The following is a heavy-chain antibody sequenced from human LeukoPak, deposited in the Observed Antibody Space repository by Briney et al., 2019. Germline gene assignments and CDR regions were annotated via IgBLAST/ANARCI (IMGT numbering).Heavy chain of an antibody. V-gene: IGHV3-30-3*01. Sequence: GGSLRLSCAASGFTFSSYAMHWVRQAPGKGLEWVAVISYDGSNKYYADSVKGRFTISRDNSKNTLYLQMNSLRAEDTAVYYCARNFLVPGDTENDAFDIWGQGTMVTVPS. CDR2: ISYDGSNK. CDR1: GFTFSSYA. CDR3: ARNFLVPGDTENDAFDI. D-gene: IGHD5-18*01. J-gene: IGHJ3*02.